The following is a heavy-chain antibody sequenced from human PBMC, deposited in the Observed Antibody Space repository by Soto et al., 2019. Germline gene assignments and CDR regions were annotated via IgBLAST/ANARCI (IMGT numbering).Heavy chain of an antibody. CDR3: ARVRRYFDPPYRLAV. V-gene: IGHV3-23*01. CDR1: GFTFSNHA. D-gene: IGHD3-9*01. CDR2: IGGSGRNT. Sequence: VSLRLSCAASGFTFSNHAMSWVRQAPGKGLEWVSVIGGSGRNTYYADSVKGRFTISRDNSQNTLFLQMNSLGAEDTAEYYCARVRRYFDPPYRLAVRAQRTTVLVSS. J-gene: IGHJ6*02.